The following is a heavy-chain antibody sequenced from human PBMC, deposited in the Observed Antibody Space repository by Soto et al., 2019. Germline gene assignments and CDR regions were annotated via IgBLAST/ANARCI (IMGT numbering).Heavy chain of an antibody. D-gene: IGHD1-1*01. Sequence: GGSLRLSCAASGFTFSNNAMDWVRQAPGKGLEWVAVISYDGSNKYIAESVKGRFTVSRDNSKNTLFLQMNSLRAEDTAVYYCARGTTTSAFSAMDVWGQGTTVTVSS. V-gene: IGHV3-30-3*01. J-gene: IGHJ6*02. CDR2: ISYDGSNK. CDR1: GFTFSNNA. CDR3: ARGTTTSAFSAMDV.